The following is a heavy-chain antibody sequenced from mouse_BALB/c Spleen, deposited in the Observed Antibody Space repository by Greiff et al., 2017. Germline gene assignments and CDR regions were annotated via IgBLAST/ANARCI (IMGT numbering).Heavy chain of an antibody. D-gene: IGHD2-3*01. CDR1: GYTFTDYW. CDR3: ARGDRNGYYAWFAY. V-gene: IGHV1-69*01. CDR2: IDTSDSYT. J-gene: IGHJ3*01. Sequence: QVHVKQPGAELVMPGASVKMSCKASGYTFTDYWMHWVKQRPGQGLEWIGAIDTSDSYTSYNQKFKGKATLTVDESSSTAYMQLSSLTSEDSAVYYGARGDRNGYYAWFAYWGQGTLVTVSA.